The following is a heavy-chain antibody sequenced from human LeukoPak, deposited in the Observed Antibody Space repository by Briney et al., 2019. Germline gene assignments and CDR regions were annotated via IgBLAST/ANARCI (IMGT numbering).Heavy chain of an antibody. V-gene: IGHV1-46*01. D-gene: IGHD3-16*02. CDR3: ARGAQTYYDYVWGSYRYTGVLFY. Sequence: ASVKVSCKASGYTFTSYYMHWVRQAPGQGLEWMGIINPSGGSTSYAQKFQGRVTMTRDTSTSTVYMELSSLRSEDTAVYYCARGAQTYYDYVWGSYRYTGVLFYWGQGTLVTVSS. CDR1: GYTFTSYY. CDR2: INPSGGST. J-gene: IGHJ4*02.